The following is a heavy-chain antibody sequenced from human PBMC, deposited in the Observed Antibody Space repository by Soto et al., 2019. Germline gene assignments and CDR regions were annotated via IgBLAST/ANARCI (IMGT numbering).Heavy chain of an antibody. Sequence: EAQLVESGGGLVQPGGSLRVSCAVSGFTFSSYWMSWVRQAPGKGLEWVAKIKQDGSEKDYVDSVKGRFTISRDNANNSLYLHMYSLIAEDTAVYYWARGGRDAYNWFDPWGQGTLVTVSS. CDR3: ARGGRDAYNWFDP. CDR1: GFTFSSYW. J-gene: IGHJ5*02. V-gene: IGHV3-7*01. D-gene: IGHD3-16*01. CDR2: IKQDGSEK.